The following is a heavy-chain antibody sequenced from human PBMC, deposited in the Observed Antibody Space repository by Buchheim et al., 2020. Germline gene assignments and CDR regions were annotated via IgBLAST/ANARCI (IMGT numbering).Heavy chain of an antibody. CDR3: ARMEQNVQGYFAS. Sequence: VQVSESGGGLIQPGGSLRLSCRASGFPFSSTAMSWLRQAPGKGLEWVSTISGYGGNTFYPDSLKGRFDVSRDNSKNTLYLEIKNVRTEDTAQYFCARMEQNVQGYFASWGQGTL. J-gene: IGHJ4*02. V-gene: IGHV3-23*01. CDR1: GFPFSSTA. CDR2: ISGYGGNT. D-gene: IGHD6-6*01.